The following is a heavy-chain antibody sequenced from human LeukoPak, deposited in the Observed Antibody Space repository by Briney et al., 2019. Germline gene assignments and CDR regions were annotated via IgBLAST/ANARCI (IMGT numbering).Heavy chain of an antibody. V-gene: IGHV4-59*01. CDR3: ARHYASSGYYFDY. CDR1: GGSISSYY. CDR2: IYYSGST. D-gene: IGHD3-22*01. Sequence: KTSETLSLTCTVSGGSISSYYWSWIRQPPGKGLEWIGYIYYSGSTNYNPSLKSRVTISVDTSTNQFSLNLSSVTAADTAVYYCARHYASSGYYFDYWGLGTLITVSS. J-gene: IGHJ4*02.